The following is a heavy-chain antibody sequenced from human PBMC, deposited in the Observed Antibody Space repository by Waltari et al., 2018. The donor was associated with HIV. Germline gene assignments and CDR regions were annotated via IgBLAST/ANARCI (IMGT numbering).Heavy chain of an antibody. Sequence: QVQLQESGPGLVKPSETLSLTCTVSGDSISSSYWSWIRQPPGKGLEWIGYIHYSGSTNYNPSLKSRVTISIDTSKNQFSLNLNSVTAADTAVYYCAISRGQGRYFDYWGQGTLVTVSS. J-gene: IGHJ4*02. CDR1: GDSISSSY. CDR3: AISRGQGRYFDY. V-gene: IGHV4-59*01. CDR2: IHYSGST.